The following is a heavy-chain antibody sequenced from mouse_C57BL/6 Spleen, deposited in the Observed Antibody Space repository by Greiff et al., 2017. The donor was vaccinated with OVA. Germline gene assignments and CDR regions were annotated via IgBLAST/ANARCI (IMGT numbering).Heavy chain of an antibody. CDR3: ARGDSSGYEGYAMDY. CDR1: GYTFTSYW. V-gene: IGHV1-50*01. Sequence: VQLQHPGAELVKPGASVKLSCKASGYTFTSYWMQWVKQRPGQGLEWIGEIDPSDSYTNYNQKFKGKATLTVDTSSSTAYMQLSSLTSEDSAVYYCARGDSSGYEGYAMDYWGQGTSVTVSS. CDR2: IDPSDSYT. J-gene: IGHJ4*01. D-gene: IGHD3-2*02.